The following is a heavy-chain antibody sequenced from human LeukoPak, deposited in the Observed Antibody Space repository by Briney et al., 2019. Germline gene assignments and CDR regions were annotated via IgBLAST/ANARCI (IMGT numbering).Heavy chain of an antibody. CDR3: ARHTRPLTMIVVGLGYFDY. Sequence: SETPSLTCTVSGGSISSSSYYWGWIRQPPGKGLEWIGSIYYSGSTYYNPSLKSRVTISVDTSKNQFSLKLSPVTAADTAVYYCARHTRPLTMIVVGLGYFDYWGQGTLVTVSS. D-gene: IGHD3-22*01. CDR1: GGSISSSSYY. J-gene: IGHJ4*02. CDR2: IYYSGST. V-gene: IGHV4-39*01.